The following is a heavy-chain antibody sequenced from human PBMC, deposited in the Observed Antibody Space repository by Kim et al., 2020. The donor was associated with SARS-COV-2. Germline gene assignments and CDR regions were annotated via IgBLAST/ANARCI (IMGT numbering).Heavy chain of an antibody. D-gene: IGHD3-3*01. J-gene: IGHJ5*02. CDR1: GGSISSYY. V-gene: IGHV4-59*13. Sequence: SETLSLTCTVSGGSISSYYWSWIRQPPGKGLEWIGYINYSGSTNYNPSLKSRVTISVDTSKNQFSLKLSSVTAADTAVYYCARVYYDFWCGTAENPNWFDPLGQGTLFTVSS. CDR2: INYSGST. CDR3: ARVYYDFWCGTAENPNWFDP.